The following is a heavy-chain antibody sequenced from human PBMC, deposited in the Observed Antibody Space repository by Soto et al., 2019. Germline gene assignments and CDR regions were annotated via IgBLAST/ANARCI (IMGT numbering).Heavy chain of an antibody. J-gene: IGHJ3*02. D-gene: IGHD3-22*01. CDR3: ARGRPRRVVVKDDAFDI. V-gene: IGHV1-18*01. Sequence: ASVKVSCKASGYTFTSYGISWVRQAPGQGLEWMGWISAYNGNTNYAQKLQGRVTMTTDTSTSTAYMELRSLRSDDTAVYYCARGRPRRVVVKDDAFDIWGQGTMVTVSS. CDR2: ISAYNGNT. CDR1: GYTFTSYG.